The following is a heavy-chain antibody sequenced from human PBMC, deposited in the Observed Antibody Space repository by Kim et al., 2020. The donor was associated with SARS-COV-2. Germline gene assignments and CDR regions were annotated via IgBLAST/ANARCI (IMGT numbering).Heavy chain of an antibody. J-gene: IGHJ4*02. D-gene: IGHD1-1*01. CDR2: T. V-gene: IGHV3-49*02. CDR3: TRGGYSWAFDY. Sequence: TEYAASVKGRFTISRDDSKSIAYLQMNSLKTEDTAVYYCTRGGYSWAFDYWGQGTLVTVSS.